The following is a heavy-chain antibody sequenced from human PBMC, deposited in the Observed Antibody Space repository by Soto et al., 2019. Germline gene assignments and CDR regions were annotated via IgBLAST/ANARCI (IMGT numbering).Heavy chain of an antibody. CDR2: ISGSGGST. CDR3: AKPGWFGELLHYYFDY. Sequence: VGSLRLSCAASGFTFSSYAMSWVRQAPGKGLEWVSAISGSGGSTYYADSVKGRFTISRDNSKNTLYLQMNSLRAEDTAVYYCAKPGWFGELLHYYFDYWGQGTLVTVSS. CDR1: GFTFSSYA. V-gene: IGHV3-23*01. J-gene: IGHJ4*02. D-gene: IGHD3-10*01.